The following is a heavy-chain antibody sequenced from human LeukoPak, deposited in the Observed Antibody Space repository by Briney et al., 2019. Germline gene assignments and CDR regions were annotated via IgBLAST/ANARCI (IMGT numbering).Heavy chain of an antibody. V-gene: IGHV3-21*01. CDR3: ARGTMATVNFDC. CDR1: GCTFSSYT. CDR2: ISNSGDYI. Sequence: GGSLRLSCAASGCTFSSYTLNWVRQAPGKGLEWVSSISNSGDYIYYADSMKGRFTISRDNAKNSLYLQMNSLRAEDTAVYYCARGTMATVNFDCWGQGTLVTVSS. D-gene: IGHD4-11*01. J-gene: IGHJ4*02.